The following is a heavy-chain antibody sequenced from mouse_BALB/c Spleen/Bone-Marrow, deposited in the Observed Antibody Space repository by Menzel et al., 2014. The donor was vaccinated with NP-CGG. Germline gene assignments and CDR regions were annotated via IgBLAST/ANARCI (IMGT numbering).Heavy chain of an antibody. CDR2: ISSGGGST. D-gene: IGHD1-1*01. V-gene: IGHV5-12-1*01. J-gene: IGHJ4*01. Sequence: EVKLVESEGGLVKPGGSLKLSCAASGFAFSSYDMSWVRQTPEKRLEWVAYISSGGGSTYYPDTVKGRFTISRDTAKNTLYLQMSSLKSEDTAMYYCTRLTTVVAPYAMDYWGQGTSVTVSS. CDR3: TRLTTVVAPYAMDY. CDR1: GFAFSSYD.